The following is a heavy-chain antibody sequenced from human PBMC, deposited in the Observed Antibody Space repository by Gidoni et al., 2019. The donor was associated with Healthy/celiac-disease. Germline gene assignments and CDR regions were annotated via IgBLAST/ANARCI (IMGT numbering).Heavy chain of an antibody. CDR2: IKSKTDGGTT. V-gene: IGHV3-15*01. Sequence: EVQLVESGGGLVKPGGSLRLSCAASGFTFSNAWMSWVRQAPGKGLAWVGRIKSKTDGGTTDYAAPVKGRFTISRDDSKNTLYLQMNSLKTEDTAVYYCTTPATYYDFWSGYYTGRGFGYWGQGTLVTVSS. CDR1: GFTFSNAW. CDR3: TTPATYYDFWSGYYTGRGFGY. D-gene: IGHD3-3*01. J-gene: IGHJ4*02.